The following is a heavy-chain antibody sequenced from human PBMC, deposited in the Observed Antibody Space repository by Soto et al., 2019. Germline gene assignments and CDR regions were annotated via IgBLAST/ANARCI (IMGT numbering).Heavy chain of an antibody. CDR2: ISGSGGST. D-gene: IGHD2-2*01. CDR3: AKCGMGVPAAMLITNYYYYMDV. J-gene: IGHJ6*03. V-gene: IGHV3-23*01. Sequence: PGGSLRLSCAASGFTFSSYAMSWVRQAPGKGLEWVSAISGSGGSTYYAESVKGRFTISRDNSKNTLYLQMNSLRAEDTAVYYCAKCGMGVPAAMLITNYYYYMDVWGKGTTVTVSS. CDR1: GFTFSSYA.